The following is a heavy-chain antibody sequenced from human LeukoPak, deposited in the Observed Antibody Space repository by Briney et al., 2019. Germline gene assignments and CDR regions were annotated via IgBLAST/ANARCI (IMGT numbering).Heavy chain of an antibody. Sequence: PSETLSLTCTVSGGSISSYYWSWIRQPAGKGLEWIGRIYTSGSTNYNPSLKSRVTMTVDTSKNQFSLKLSSVTAADTAVYYCARSPRGYSGYDSVDYWGQGTLVTVSS. V-gene: IGHV4-4*07. D-gene: IGHD5-12*01. CDR2: IYTSGST. CDR1: GGSISSYY. CDR3: ARSPRGYSGYDSVDY. J-gene: IGHJ4*02.